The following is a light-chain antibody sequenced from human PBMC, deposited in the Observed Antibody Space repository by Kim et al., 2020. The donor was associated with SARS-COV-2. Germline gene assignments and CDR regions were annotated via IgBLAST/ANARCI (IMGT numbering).Light chain of an antibody. CDR2: DAS. CDR1: QSVTSNY. V-gene: IGKV3-20*01. J-gene: IGKJ4*01. Sequence: EIVLTQSPGTLSLSPGERATLSCRASQSVTSNYLAWYQQQPGQAPRLLIYDASSRATGVPDRFSGSGSGTDFTLTISRLEPEDFAVYYCQHYVGSPVSFGGGTKLEI. CDR3: QHYVGSPVS.